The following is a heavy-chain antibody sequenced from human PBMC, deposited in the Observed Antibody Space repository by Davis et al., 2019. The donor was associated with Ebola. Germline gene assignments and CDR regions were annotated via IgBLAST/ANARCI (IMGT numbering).Heavy chain of an antibody. Sequence: GGSLRLSCAASGFTFSGSAMHWVRQASGKGLEWVGRIRSKANSYATAYAASVKGRFTISRDDSKNAAYLQMNSLKTEDTAVYYCTTTTVTVDYWGQGTLVTVSS. CDR1: GFTFSGSA. V-gene: IGHV3-73*01. D-gene: IGHD4-17*01. CDR2: IRSKANSYAT. CDR3: TTTTVTVDY. J-gene: IGHJ4*02.